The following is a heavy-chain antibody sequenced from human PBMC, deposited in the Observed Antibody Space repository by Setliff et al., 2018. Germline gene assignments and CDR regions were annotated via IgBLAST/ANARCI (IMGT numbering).Heavy chain of an antibody. V-gene: IGHV4-31*03. CDR3: ARDRYGSGSLFDY. CDR1: GGSISSGGYY. Sequence: SETLSLTCTVSGGSISSGGYYWSWIRQHPGKGLEWIGYIYYSGSTYYNPSLKSRVTISVDTSKNQFSLKLSSVTAADTAVYYCARDRYGSGSLFDYWSQGTLVTGLL. J-gene: IGHJ4*02. CDR2: IYYSGST. D-gene: IGHD3-10*01.